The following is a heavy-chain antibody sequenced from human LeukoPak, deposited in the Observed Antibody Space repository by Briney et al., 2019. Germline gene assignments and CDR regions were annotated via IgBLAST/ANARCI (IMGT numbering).Heavy chain of an antibody. Sequence: SQTLSLTCTVSGGSISSGGYYWSWIRQHPGKGLEWIGYIYYSGSTYYNPSLKSRVTISVDTSKNQFSLKLSSVTAADTAVYYCAREGCSGGSCYIDYWGQGTLVTVSS. V-gene: IGHV4-31*03. CDR1: GGSISSGGYY. D-gene: IGHD2-15*01. CDR3: AREGCSGGSCYIDY. CDR2: IYYSGST. J-gene: IGHJ4*02.